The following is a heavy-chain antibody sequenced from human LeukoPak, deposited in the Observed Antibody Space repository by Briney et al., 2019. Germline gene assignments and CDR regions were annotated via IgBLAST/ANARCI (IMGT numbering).Heavy chain of an antibody. CDR2: INGDGIST. Sequence: GRSLRLSCAASGFTFSSYWMHWVRQAPGKGLVWVARINGDGISTTYADSVKGRFTISRDNARNTVYLQMISLRGEDTAVYYCAGDGWVDYWGQGTLVTVSS. CDR1: GFTFSSYW. D-gene: IGHD1-26*01. J-gene: IGHJ4*02. V-gene: IGHV3-74*01. CDR3: AGDGWVDY.